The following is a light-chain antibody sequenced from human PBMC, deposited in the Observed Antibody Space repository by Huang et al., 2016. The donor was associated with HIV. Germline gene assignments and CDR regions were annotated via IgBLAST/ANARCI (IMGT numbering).Light chain of an antibody. CDR2: GSY. CDR3: QQYYTWPRT. CDR1: HSVRDN. V-gene: IGKV3-15*01. Sequence: EVVMTQSPVTLSESPGGRVTISCWASHSVRDNLAWFQQKPGQAPRLLVHGSYTRATGVPARFSGSGSGTGFTLTITSLQSEEYAVYYCQQYYTWPRTFGQGTRVE. J-gene: IGKJ1*01.